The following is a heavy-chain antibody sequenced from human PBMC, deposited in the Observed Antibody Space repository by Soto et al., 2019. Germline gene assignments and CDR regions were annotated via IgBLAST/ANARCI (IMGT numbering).Heavy chain of an antibody. CDR3: ARHPHPDCSGGSCYSFDY. CDR2: IYYSGST. CDR1: GGSISSYY. J-gene: IGHJ4*02. D-gene: IGHD2-15*01. Sequence: SETLSLTCTVSGGSISSYYWSWIRQPPGKGLEWIGYIYYSGSTNYNPSLKSRVTISVDTSKNQFSLKLSSVTAADTAVYYCARHPHPDCSGGSCYSFDYWGQGTLVTVSS. V-gene: IGHV4-59*08.